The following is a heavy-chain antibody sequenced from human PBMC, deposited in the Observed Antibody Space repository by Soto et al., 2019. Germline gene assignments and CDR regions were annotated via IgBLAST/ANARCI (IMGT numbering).Heavy chain of an antibody. J-gene: IGHJ3*02. CDR2: INHSGST. CDR3: ARVITIFGVVIIEDAFDI. CDR1: GGSFSGYY. Sequence: SETLSLTCAVYGGSFSGYYWSWIRQPPGKGLEWIGEINHSGSTNYNPSLKSRVTISVDTSKNQFSLKLSSVTAADTAVYYCARVITIFGVVIIEDAFDIWGQGTIVTVSS. V-gene: IGHV4-34*01. D-gene: IGHD3-3*01.